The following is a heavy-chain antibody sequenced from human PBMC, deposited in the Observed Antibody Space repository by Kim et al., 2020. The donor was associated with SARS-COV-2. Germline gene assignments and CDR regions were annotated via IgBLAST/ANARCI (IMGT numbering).Heavy chain of an antibody. CDR1: GYSFTSYW. J-gene: IGHJ3*02. CDR3: AGRLKRHSDIAIEI. D-gene: IGHD1-1*01. V-gene: IGHV5-51*01. CDR2: IYHGDSDT. Sequence: GESLKISCKGSGYSFTSYWIGWVRQMPGKGLEWMGIIYHGDSDTSYSPSFQGQVTISSVKSIITAYLQWSSLEASDTAMYYCAGRLKRHSDIAIEIWGQGTMVTVSS.